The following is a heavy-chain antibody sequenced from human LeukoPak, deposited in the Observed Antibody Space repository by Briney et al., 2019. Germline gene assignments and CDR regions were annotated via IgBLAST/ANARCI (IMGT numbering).Heavy chain of an antibody. Sequence: SETLSLTCAVYGGSFSGYYWSWIRQPPGKGLEWIGEINHSGNTNYNPSLKSRVTISVDTSKNQFSLKLSSVTAADTAVYHCASLRYYYESSGSRPVDYWGQGTLVTVSS. J-gene: IGHJ4*02. CDR3: ASLRYYYESSGSRPVDY. D-gene: IGHD3-22*01. CDR1: GGSFSGYY. V-gene: IGHV4-34*01. CDR2: INHSGNT.